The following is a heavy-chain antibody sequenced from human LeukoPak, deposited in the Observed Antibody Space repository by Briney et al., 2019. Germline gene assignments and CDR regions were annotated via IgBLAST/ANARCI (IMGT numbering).Heavy chain of an antibody. D-gene: IGHD3-22*01. Sequence: PGGSLRLSCAASGFTFSDYYMGWIRQAPGKGLEWVSYISSSGSTIYYADSVRGRFTISRDNADNSLYLEMNSLRPEDTAIYYCAGNFYDVSSGYPTFDYWGQGALVTVSS. CDR2: ISSSGSTI. J-gene: IGHJ4*02. CDR3: AGNFYDVSSGYPTFDY. V-gene: IGHV3-11*04. CDR1: GFTFSDYY.